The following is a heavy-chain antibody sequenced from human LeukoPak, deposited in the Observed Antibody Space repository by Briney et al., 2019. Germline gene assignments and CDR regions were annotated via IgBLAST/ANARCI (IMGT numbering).Heavy chain of an antibody. J-gene: IGHJ5*02. CDR2: ISVYNGNT. V-gene: IGHV1-18*01. CDR3: ARVPSPYYDVWSGKNWFDT. CDR1: GYTFMDYT. Sequence: ASVKVSCQASGYTFMDYTITWVRQAPGLGLEWMGWISVYNGNTVYAQHLQDRITMTTDTSTNTAYMELRSLTSDDTAVYCCARVPSPYYDVWSGKNWFDTWGQGTRVTVSS. D-gene: IGHD3-3*01.